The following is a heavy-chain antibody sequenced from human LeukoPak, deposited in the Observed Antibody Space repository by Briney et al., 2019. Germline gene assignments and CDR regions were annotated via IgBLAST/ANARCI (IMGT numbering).Heavy chain of an antibody. CDR1: GFTFRTYW. Sequence: GRSLRLSCEVSGFTFRTYWMHWVRQAPGQGLVWVSYINSDGTGTMYADSVKGRFTVSRDNAKNTLYLQMNSLRAEDTAVYYCARVGRAFDIWGQGTMVTVSS. CDR2: INSDGTGT. J-gene: IGHJ3*02. CDR3: ARVGRAFDI. V-gene: IGHV3-74*03.